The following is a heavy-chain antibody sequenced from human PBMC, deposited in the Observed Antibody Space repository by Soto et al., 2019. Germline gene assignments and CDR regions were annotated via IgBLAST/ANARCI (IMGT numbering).Heavy chain of an antibody. CDR1: GGSINSGDYY. V-gene: IGHV4-30-4*01. CDR2: IYYDGNS. CDR3: ARDRRWLPRGPNNWLDL. Sequence: SETLSLTCTVSGGSINSGDYYWTWVRQPPGKGLEWIGYIYYDGNSQHNPSLKSRVTMSIDTSNDQFSLNLSSVTAADTAVYYCARDRRWLPRGPNNWLDLWGQGTQVTVSS. J-gene: IGHJ5*02. D-gene: IGHD5-12*01.